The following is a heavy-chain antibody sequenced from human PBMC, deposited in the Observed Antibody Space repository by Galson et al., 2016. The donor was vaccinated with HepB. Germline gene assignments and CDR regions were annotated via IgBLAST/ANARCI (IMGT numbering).Heavy chain of an antibody. V-gene: IGHV3-23*01. D-gene: IGHD3-10*01. CDR2: ISGSGGST. CDR1: GFTFSNHA. CDR3: AALEVMARGPYFDY. Sequence: SLRLSCAASGFTFSNHAMSWVRQAPGKGLESVSSISGSGGSTNYAYSMKGRFTISRDNANNTLDLQMNSLRADDTDVYYCAALEVMARGPYFDYWGQGTLVTVSS. J-gene: IGHJ4*02.